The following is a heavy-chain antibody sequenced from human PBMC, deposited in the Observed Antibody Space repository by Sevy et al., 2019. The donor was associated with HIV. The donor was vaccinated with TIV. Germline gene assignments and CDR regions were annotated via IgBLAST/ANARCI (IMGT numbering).Heavy chain of an antibody. CDR2: IYYSGST. CDR3: ARGMDSGSYYYFDY. V-gene: IGHV4-59*01. D-gene: IGHD1-26*01. CDR1: GGSISSYY. Sequence: SETLSLTCTVSGGSISSYYWSWIRQPPGKGPEWIGYIYYSGSTNYNPSLKSRVTISVDTSKNQFSLKLSSVTAADTAVYYCARGMDSGSYYYFDYWGQGTLVTVSS. J-gene: IGHJ4*02.